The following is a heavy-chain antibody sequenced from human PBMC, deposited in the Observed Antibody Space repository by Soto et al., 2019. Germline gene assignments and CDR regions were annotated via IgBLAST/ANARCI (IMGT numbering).Heavy chain of an antibody. CDR2: ISSNGGRT. D-gene: IGHD1-1*01. CDR1: GFTFGNYF. V-gene: IGHV3-23*01. J-gene: IGHJ6*02. CDR3: AKDLHWYGMDV. Sequence: ESGGGLVPPGESLRLSCAASGFTFGNYFMNWVRQAPGKGLEWVSDISSNGGRTHYADSVRGRFTISRDNSRNTLYLQMSSLRAEDTALYYCAKDLHWYGMDVWGQGTTVTVSS.